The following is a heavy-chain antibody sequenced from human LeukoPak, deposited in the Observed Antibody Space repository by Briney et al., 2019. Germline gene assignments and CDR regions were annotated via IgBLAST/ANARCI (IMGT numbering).Heavy chain of an antibody. CDR3: ARGVGGDWFDP. CDR2: IYPGDSDT. Sequence: EESLKISCQGSGYSFSSYWIAWVRQMPGKGLEWMGIIYPGDSDTRYRPSFQGQVTISADKATRTAYLQLSSLRASDTAMYYCARGVGGDWFDPWGQGTLVTVSS. CDR1: GYSFSSYW. D-gene: IGHD3-16*01. V-gene: IGHV5-51*01. J-gene: IGHJ5*02.